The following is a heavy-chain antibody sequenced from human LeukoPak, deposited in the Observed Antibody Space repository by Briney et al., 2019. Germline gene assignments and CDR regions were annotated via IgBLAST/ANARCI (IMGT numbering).Heavy chain of an antibody. CDR3: ARAPLTFYYFDY. D-gene: IGHD2/OR15-2a*01. Sequence: GGSLRLSCAASGFTVSSNYMSWVHQAPGKGLEWVSVIYSGGSTYYADSVKGRFTISRDNSKNTLYLQMNSLRAEDTAVYYCARAPLTFYYFDYWGQGTLVTVSS. CDR2: IYSGGST. J-gene: IGHJ4*02. CDR1: GFTVSSNY. V-gene: IGHV3-66*01.